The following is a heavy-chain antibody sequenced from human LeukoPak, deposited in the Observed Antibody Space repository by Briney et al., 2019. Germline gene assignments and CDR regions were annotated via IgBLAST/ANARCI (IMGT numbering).Heavy chain of an antibody. CDR3: VREARGYHYTYFDY. Sequence: AGGSLRLSCTASGFTLGSHAMHWVRHTAGEGLEWVAAIASGLNTFCTGSVKGRFTLSREDAKNSLYLQMNSLRAGDTAVYYCVREARGYHYTYFDYWGQGTLVTVSS. CDR2: IASGLNT. D-gene: IGHD5-18*01. V-gene: IGHV3-13*01. CDR1: GFTLGSHA. J-gene: IGHJ4*02.